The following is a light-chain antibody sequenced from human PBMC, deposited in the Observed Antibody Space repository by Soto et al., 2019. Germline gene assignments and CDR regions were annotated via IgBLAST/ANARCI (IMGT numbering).Light chain of an antibody. CDR1: SGSIASDY. CDR3: QSYDRSLGV. Sequence: NFMLTQPHSVSESPGKTITISCTRSSGSIASDYVQWYQQRPGSSPTTVIYADNRRPSEVPDRFSGSIDSSANSASLTISGLKTEDEADYYCQSYDRSLGVFGGGTKLTVL. V-gene: IGLV6-57*01. CDR2: ADN. J-gene: IGLJ2*01.